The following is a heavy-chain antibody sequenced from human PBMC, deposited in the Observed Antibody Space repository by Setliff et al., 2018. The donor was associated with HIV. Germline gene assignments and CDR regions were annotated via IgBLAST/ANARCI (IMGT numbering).Heavy chain of an antibody. D-gene: IGHD3-16*01. CDR1: GDSISSYY. V-gene: IGHV4-59*01. J-gene: IGHJ4*02. Sequence: SETLSLTCTVSGDSISSYYWTGIRQPPGKGLEWIGYVYYSGSSNYNPSLQSRVTISVDTSKSQFFLILSSVTAADTAMYYCARSYGYNVDYWGQGKLVTVSS. CDR2: VYYSGSS. CDR3: ARSYGYNVDY.